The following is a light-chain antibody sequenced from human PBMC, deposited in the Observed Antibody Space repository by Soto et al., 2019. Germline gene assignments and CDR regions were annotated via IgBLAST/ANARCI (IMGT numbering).Light chain of an antibody. CDR3: QQYNSYWT. Sequence: DIQMTQSPSTLSASVGDRVTITCRASQSISSWLAWYQQKPGKAPKLLIYDASSLESGVPSRCSGSGAGTEFTLTISSLQPDDFATYHCQQYNSYWTFGQGTKVEIK. J-gene: IGKJ1*01. CDR1: QSISSW. CDR2: DAS. V-gene: IGKV1-5*01.